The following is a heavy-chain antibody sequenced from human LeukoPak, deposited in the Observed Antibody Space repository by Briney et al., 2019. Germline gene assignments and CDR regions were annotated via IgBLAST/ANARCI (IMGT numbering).Heavy chain of an antibody. D-gene: IGHD2-15*01. CDR2: IYTSGST. V-gene: IGHV4-61*02. CDR1: GGSISSGSYY. Sequence: PSQTLSLTCTVSGGSISSGSYYWSWIRQPAGKGLEWIGRIYTSGSTNYNPPLKSRVTISVDTSKNQFSLKLSSVTAADTAVYYCARARYCSGGSCLIDYWGQGTLVTVSS. J-gene: IGHJ4*02. CDR3: ARARYCSGGSCLIDY.